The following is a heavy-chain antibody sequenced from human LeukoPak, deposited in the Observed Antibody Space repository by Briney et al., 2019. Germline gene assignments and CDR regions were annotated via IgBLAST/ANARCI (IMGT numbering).Heavy chain of an antibody. CDR3: AKDRREDIVVVTAAPYYFWY. Sequence: SLCRARSGFHFNNYCMHWVRPAPGKGLGLVAFIMYFVFNKYYADSVKGRFTVSRDNSKNTLFLHMESLRAEDTAVYYCAKDRREDIVVVTAAPYYFWYLGHGTLVTVSS. CDR2: IMYFVFNK. D-gene: IGHD2-2*01. J-gene: IGHJ4*01. CDR1: GFHFNNYC. V-gene: IGHV3-30*02.